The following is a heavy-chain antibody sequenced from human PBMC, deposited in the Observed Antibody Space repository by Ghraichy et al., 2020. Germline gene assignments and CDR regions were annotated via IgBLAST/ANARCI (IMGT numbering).Heavy chain of an antibody. CDR2: IYYSGST. CDR1: GGSISSYY. Sequence: SETLSLTCTVSGGSISSYYWSWIRQPPGKGLEWIGYIYYSGSTNYNPSLKSRVTISVDTSKNQFSLKLSSVTAADTAVYYCARDALHGDYDGAFDIWGQGTMVTVSS. D-gene: IGHD4-17*01. J-gene: IGHJ3*02. V-gene: IGHV4-59*01. CDR3: ARDALHGDYDGAFDI.